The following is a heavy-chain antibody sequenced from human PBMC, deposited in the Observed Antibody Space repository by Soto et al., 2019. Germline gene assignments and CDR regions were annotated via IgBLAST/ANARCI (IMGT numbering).Heavy chain of an antibody. J-gene: IGHJ5*02. V-gene: IGHV4-59*08. Sequence: PSETLSLTCTVSGGSISSYYWSWIRQPPGKGLEWIGYIYYSGSTNYNPSLKSRVTISVDTSKNQFSLKLSSVTAADTAVYYCARRVYGSGSYYWFDPWGQGTLVTVSS. CDR1: GGSISSYY. D-gene: IGHD3-10*01. CDR3: ARRVYGSGSYYWFDP. CDR2: IYYSGST.